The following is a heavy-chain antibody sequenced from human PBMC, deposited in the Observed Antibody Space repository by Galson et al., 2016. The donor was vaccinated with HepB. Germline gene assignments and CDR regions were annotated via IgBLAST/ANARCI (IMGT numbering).Heavy chain of an antibody. D-gene: IGHD3-3*01. CDR3: AKGDDFWSGYYGGL. CDR2: ISGNGGNT. J-gene: IGHJ4*02. V-gene: IGHV3-23*01. CDR1: GFTFSNYA. Sequence: SLRLSCAASGFTFSNYAMSWVRQAPGKGLEWVSGISGNGGNTYYADSVKGRFTISRDNSKNTLYLRMNSLRAEDTAVYYCAKGDDFWSGYYGGLWGQGTLVTVSS.